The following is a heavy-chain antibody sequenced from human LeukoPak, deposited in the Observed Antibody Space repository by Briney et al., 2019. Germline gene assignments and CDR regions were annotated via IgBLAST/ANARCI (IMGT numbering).Heavy chain of an antibody. J-gene: IGHJ4*02. Sequence: GGSLRLSCAASRFTFSSYSMNWVRQAPGKGLEWVSFISSGSSYKYYADSVEGRFTISRDNAKNSLYLQMNSLRAEDTAVYYCARGRRRIAAPGATPPAPYFDYWGQGTLVTVSS. CDR3: ARGRRRIAAPGATPPAPYFDY. CDR1: RFTFSSYS. V-gene: IGHV3-21*01. D-gene: IGHD6-13*01. CDR2: ISSGSSYK.